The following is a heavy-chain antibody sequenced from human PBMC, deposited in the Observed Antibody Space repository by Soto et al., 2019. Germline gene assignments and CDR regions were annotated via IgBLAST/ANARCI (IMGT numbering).Heavy chain of an antibody. CDR1: GYPFTSYS. J-gene: IGHJ6*02. Sequence: QVQLVQSGAEVKEPGASVKVSCKASGYPFTSYSFSWVRQAPGQGLEWMGWSSAYNGDTRYAQKFKGRVSMTADPCADTGYMELRNLRSDDTGVYYCAREGAVVGSAVYYGMDVWGQGTMVTVS. D-gene: IGHD5-18*01. CDR3: AREGAVVGSAVYYGMDV. V-gene: IGHV1-18*04. CDR2: SSAYNGDT.